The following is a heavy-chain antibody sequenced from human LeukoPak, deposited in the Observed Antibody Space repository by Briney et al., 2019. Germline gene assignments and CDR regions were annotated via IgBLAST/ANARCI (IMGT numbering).Heavy chain of an antibody. D-gene: IGHD2-15*01. J-gene: IGHJ6*02. V-gene: IGHV1-46*01. CDR3: ARDYSLYCSGGSCYSLGPNYGMDV. Sequence: ASVKVSCKASVYTFTSYYMHWVRQAPAKGLEGMGIINPSGGSTRYTQKFQGRVTMTRDTSTSTVYMELSSLRSEDTAVYYCARDYSLYCSGGSCYSLGPNYGMDVWGQGTTVTVSS. CDR2: INPSGGST. CDR1: VYTFTSYY.